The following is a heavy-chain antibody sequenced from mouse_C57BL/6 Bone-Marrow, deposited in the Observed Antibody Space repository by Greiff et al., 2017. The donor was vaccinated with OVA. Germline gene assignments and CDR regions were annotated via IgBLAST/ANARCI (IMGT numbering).Heavy chain of an antibody. CDR1: GYTFTSSW. Sequence: VQLQQSGAELAKPGASVKLSCKASGYTFTSSWMHWVKQRPGQGLEWIGNINPSSGYTQYKQKFKDKATLTADKSSSTAYMQLSSLTYEDAAVYYCARLRRYFDVWGTGTTVTVSS. D-gene: IGHD2-12*01. CDR2: INPSSGYT. V-gene: IGHV1-7*01. J-gene: IGHJ1*03. CDR3: ARLRRYFDV.